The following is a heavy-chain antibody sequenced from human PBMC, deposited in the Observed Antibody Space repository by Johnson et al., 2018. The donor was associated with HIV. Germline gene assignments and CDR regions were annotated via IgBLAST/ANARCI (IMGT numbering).Heavy chain of an antibody. CDR3: ARDGRDLVTRGSFDV. D-gene: IGHD3-9*01. V-gene: IGHV3-66*03. CDR1: GFSVRTNY. Sequence: VQLVESGGGLIQPGGSLRLSCAASGFSVRTNYMSWVRQAPGKGLEWVSVIYSDGTTSFAQSVKGRFSISRDVSKNILYLQMHSLRPEDTAVYYCARDGRDLVTRGSFDVWGQGQWSPSLQ. J-gene: IGHJ3*01. CDR2: IYSDGTT.